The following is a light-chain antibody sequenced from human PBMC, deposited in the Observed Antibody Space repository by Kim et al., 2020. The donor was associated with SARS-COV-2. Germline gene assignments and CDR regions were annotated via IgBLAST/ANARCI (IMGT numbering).Light chain of an antibody. V-gene: IGKV3-20*01. J-gene: IGKJ2*03. CDR2: GAS. Sequence: LSPGESSPLSCRASQVVSNNYLAWYQQKPGQAPSLLIYGASKRTTDFPDRFSGSGSGTDFTLTIDRLEPEDFAVYFCQQYGASPYSFGQGTKLEI. CDR1: QVVSNNY. CDR3: QQYGASPYS.